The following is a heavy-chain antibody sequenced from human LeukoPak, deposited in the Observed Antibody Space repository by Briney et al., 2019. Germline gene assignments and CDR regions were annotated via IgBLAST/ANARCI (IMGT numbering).Heavy chain of an antibody. CDR2: TYYRSKWYN. Sequence: SQTLSLTCAISGDSVSSNSAAWNWIRQSPSRGLEWLGRTYYRSKWYNDYAVSVKSRITINPDTSKNQFSLQLNSVTPEDTAVYYCARGPDSYSSSWYGFLTYSDYWGQGTLVTVSS. V-gene: IGHV6-1*01. D-gene: IGHD6-13*01. CDR1: GDSVSSNSAA. J-gene: IGHJ4*02. CDR3: ARGPDSYSSSWYGFLTYSDY.